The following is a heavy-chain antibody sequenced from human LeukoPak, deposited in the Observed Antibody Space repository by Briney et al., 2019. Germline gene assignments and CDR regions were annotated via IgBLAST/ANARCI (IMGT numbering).Heavy chain of an antibody. J-gene: IGHJ2*01. Sequence: GRSLRLSCAASGFTFSSYAMHWVRQAPGKGLGWVAVISYDGSNKYYADSVKGRFTISRDNSKNTLYLQMNSLRAEDTAVYYCARARDHYYDSSGYYFGYFDLWGRGTLVTVSS. D-gene: IGHD3-22*01. V-gene: IGHV3-30*01. CDR2: ISYDGSNK. CDR3: ARARDHYYDSSGYYFGYFDL. CDR1: GFTFSSYA.